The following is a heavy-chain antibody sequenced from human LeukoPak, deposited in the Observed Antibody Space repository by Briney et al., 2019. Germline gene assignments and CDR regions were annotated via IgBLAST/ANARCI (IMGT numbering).Heavy chain of an antibody. J-gene: IGHJ3*02. CDR1: GFTFSSYI. V-gene: IGHV3-21*01. Sequence: PGGSLRLSCAASGFTFSSYILNWVRQAPGKGLEWVSSISSSTTYIYYADSVKGRFTISRDNSKNTLYLQMSSLRVEDTAVYYCVKDRGGYCTGGNCYSDAFHIWGQGTMVTVSS. CDR2: ISSSTTYI. D-gene: IGHD2-15*01. CDR3: VKDRGGYCTGGNCYSDAFHI.